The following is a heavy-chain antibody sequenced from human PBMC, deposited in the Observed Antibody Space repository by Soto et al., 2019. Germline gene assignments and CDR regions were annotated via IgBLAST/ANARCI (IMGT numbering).Heavy chain of an antibody. D-gene: IGHD3-10*01. CDR3: ARETLLLWFGEHRLGMDV. V-gene: IGHV1-18*01. CDR2: ININRGDV. CDR1: GHTSTHNG. J-gene: IGHJ6*02. Sequence: GASVKVSCKASGHTSTHNGISWVRRAPGQGLEWMGWININRGDVNHAPKFQGRVTLTTDTSTTTAYMELRSLRLDDTAVYYCARETLLLWFGEHRLGMDVWGQGTTVTVSS.